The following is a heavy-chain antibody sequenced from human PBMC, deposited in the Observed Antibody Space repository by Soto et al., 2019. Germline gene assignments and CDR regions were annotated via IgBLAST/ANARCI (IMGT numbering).Heavy chain of an antibody. Sequence: SVKVSCKASGGTFSSYAISWVRQAPGQGLEWMGGIIPIFGTANYAQKFQGRVTITADKSTSTAYMELSSLRSEDTAVYYCARMLWFGELLHYYYYGMDVWGQGTTVTVSS. CDR1: GGTFSSYA. J-gene: IGHJ6*02. D-gene: IGHD3-10*01. V-gene: IGHV1-69*06. CDR2: IIPIFGTA. CDR3: ARMLWFGELLHYYYYGMDV.